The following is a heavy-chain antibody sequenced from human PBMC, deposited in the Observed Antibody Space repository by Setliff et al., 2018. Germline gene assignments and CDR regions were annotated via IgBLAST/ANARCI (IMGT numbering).Heavy chain of an antibody. CDR3: AREPMDSAMVTTGAFDI. J-gene: IGHJ3*02. CDR2: IFYSDTA. CDR1: GGSIGPHY. D-gene: IGHD5-18*01. V-gene: IGHV4-59*11. Sequence: LSLTCTVSGGSIGPHYWSWIRQAPGKGLEWIGHIFYSDTAKYNPSLESRAAISVDSSKNQFSLKLRSVTAADTAVYYCAREPMDSAMVTTGAFDIWGRGTMVTVSS.